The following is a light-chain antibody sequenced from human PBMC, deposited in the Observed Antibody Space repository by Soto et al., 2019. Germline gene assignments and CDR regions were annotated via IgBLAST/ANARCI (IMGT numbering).Light chain of an antibody. J-gene: IGLJ1*01. CDR3: SSYTSSSTYV. CDR2: NVS. CDR1: SSDVGGYNS. V-gene: IGLV2-14*03. Sequence: QSALTQHASVSGSPGQSITISCTGTSSDVGGYNSVSWYQHHPGKAPKLMIYNVSNRPSGVSNRFSGSKSGNTASLTISGLQAEDEADYYCSSYTSSSTYVFGTGTKLTVL.